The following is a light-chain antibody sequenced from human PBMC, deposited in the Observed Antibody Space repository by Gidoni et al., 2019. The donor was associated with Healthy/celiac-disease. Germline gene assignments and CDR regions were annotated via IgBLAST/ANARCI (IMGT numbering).Light chain of an antibody. J-gene: IGLJ3*02. CDR3: SSYTSSSTLV. CDR2: EVS. CDR1: SSDVGGDNY. Sequence: QSALTQPASVSGSPGQSITISCPGTSSDVGGDNYVSWYQQHPGKAHKLMIYEVSNRPSGVPYLFSGSKSGHTASLTISGLQAEDEADYYCSSYTSSSTLVFGGGSKLTVL. V-gene: IGLV2-14*01.